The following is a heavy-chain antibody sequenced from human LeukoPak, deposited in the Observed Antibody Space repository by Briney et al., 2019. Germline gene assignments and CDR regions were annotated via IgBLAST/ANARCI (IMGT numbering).Heavy chain of an antibody. CDR1: GFTFSSHY. CDR2: IYYSGTT. V-gene: IGHV4-39*01. J-gene: IGHJ4*02. D-gene: IGHD6-13*01. Sequence: PGGSLRLSCAASGFTFSSHYMSWIRQPPGKGLEWIGIIYYSGTTYYNPSLKSRVTISVDTSKNQFSLKLSSVTAADTAVYYCARLGYSSSWYKFRFDYWGQGTLVTVSS. CDR3: ARLGYSSSWYKFRFDY.